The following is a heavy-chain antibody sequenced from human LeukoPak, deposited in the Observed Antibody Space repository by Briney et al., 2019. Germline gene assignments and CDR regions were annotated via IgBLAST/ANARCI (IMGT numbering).Heavy chain of an antibody. CDR1: GFTFSSYA. D-gene: IGHD3-16*02. V-gene: IGHV3-23*01. Sequence: PGGSLRLSCAASGFTFSSYAMNWVRQGPGKGLEWVSGIRGSGGGAYYADSVKGRFTISRDNSKNTLYLQMNSLRAEDTAVYYCARGNSFTFGGVLVDYWGQGTLVTVSS. CDR3: ARGNSFTFGGVLVDY. J-gene: IGHJ4*02. CDR2: IRGSGGGA.